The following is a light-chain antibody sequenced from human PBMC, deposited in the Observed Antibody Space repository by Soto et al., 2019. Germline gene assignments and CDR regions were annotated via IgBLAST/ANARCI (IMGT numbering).Light chain of an antibody. Sequence: DIQMTQSPSSLSASLGDRVTITCRASHGIISYLAWYQQKPGKAPKLLIYAASTLQSGVPSRFSGSGSGTEFTLTISSLQPDDFATYYCQHYNSYSEAFGQGTKVDIK. CDR3: QHYNSYSEA. CDR1: HGIISY. CDR2: AAS. V-gene: IGKV1-9*01. J-gene: IGKJ1*01.